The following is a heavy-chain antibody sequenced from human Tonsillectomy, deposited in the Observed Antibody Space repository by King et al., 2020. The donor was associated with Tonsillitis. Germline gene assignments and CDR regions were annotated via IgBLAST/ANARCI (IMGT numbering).Heavy chain of an antibody. Sequence: VQLVESGGGLVQPGGSLRLSCAASGFTFSSYSMNWVRQAPGKGLEWVSYISSSSSSIYYADSVKGRFTISRDNAKNSLYLQMNSLRAEDTAVYYCARDSAYSSSPGGDYWGQGTLVTVSS. D-gene: IGHD6-6*01. CDR3: ARDSAYSSSPGGDY. V-gene: IGHV3-48*01. J-gene: IGHJ4*02. CDR2: ISSSSSSI. CDR1: GFTFSSYS.